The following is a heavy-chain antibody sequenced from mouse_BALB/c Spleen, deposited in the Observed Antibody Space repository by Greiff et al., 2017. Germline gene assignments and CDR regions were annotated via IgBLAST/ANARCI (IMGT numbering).Heavy chain of an antibody. CDR1: GFTFSSYA. J-gene: IGHJ4*01. CDR3: AWAMDY. Sequence: EVQGVESGGGLVKPGGSLKLSCAASGFTFSSYAMSWVRQSPEKRLEWVAEISSGGSYTYYPDTVTGRFTISRDNAKNTLYLEMSSLRSEDTAMYYCAWAMDYWGQGTSVTVSS. V-gene: IGHV5-9-4*01. CDR2: ISSGGSYT.